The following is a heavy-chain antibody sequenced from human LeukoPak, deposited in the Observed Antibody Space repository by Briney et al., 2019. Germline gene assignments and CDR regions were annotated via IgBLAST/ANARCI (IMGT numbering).Heavy chain of an antibody. V-gene: IGHV5-51*01. CDR3: ARKPGVTAKSWYFDL. CDR1: GYTFTKYW. CDR2: IHPGDSHT. Sequence: GESLKISCEGSGYTFTKYWIGWVRQMPGKRLEWMGIIHPGDSHTWYSPSFQGQVTISADKSISMAYLQWSSLKASDTAMYFCARKPGVTAKSWYFDLWGRGTLVTVS. D-gene: IGHD1-14*01. J-gene: IGHJ2*01.